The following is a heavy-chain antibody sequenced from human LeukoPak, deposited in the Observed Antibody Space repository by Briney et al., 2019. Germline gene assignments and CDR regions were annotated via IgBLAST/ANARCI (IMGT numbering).Heavy chain of an antibody. CDR3: AKSDHDFWSGYKR. V-gene: IGHV3-7*02. CDR2: INQDGSAK. D-gene: IGHD3-3*01. J-gene: IGHJ4*02. CDR1: GFTFSNSW. Sequence: GGSLRLSCAASGFTFSNSWMSWLRQAPGKGLEWVANINQDGSAKYYVDSVKGRFTISRDNAQNSLFLQMNSLRDEDAAVYYCAKSDHDFWSGYKRWGQGTLVTVSA.